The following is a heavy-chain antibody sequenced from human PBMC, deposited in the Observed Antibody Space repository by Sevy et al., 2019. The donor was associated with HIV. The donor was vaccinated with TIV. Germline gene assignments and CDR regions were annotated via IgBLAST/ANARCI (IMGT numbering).Heavy chain of an antibody. V-gene: IGHV1-69*13. Sequence: ASVKVSCKASGGTFSSYAISWVRQAPGQGLEWMGGIIPIFGTANYAQKFQGRVTITADESTGTAYMELGSLGSEDTAGYYCARADIVVVPAAKYYYYYGMDVWGQGTTVTVSS. CDR2: IIPIFGTA. CDR1: GGTFSSYA. CDR3: ARADIVVVPAAKYYYYYGMDV. J-gene: IGHJ6*02. D-gene: IGHD2-2*01.